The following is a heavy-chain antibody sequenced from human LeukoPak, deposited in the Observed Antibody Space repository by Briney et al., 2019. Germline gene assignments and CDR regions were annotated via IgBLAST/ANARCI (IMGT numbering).Heavy chain of an antibody. Sequence: GGSLRLSCAASGFTFSSYGMHWVRQAPGKGLEWVAFIRYDGSNKYYADSVRGRFTISRDNSKNTLYLQMNSLRAEDTAVYYCANTVVPAANTDYWGQGTLVTVSS. V-gene: IGHV3-30*02. CDR1: GFTFSSYG. CDR2: IRYDGSNK. J-gene: IGHJ4*02. CDR3: ANTVVPAANTDY. D-gene: IGHD2-2*01.